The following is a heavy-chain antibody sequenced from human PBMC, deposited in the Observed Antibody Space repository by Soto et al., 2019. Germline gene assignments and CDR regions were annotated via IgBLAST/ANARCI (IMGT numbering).Heavy chain of an antibody. CDR1: GGFVSSGSYY. D-gene: IGHD1-1*01. J-gene: IGHJ3*02. V-gene: IGHV4-61*01. Sequence: SETLSLTCAVYGGFVSSGSYYWSWIRQPPGEGLEWIGEMSHSGGTHFNPSLKSRVTISVDTSKNQFSLKMSSVTAADTALYYCARVERGTATTVVDAFDIWGPGTMVTVSS. CDR2: MSHSGGT. CDR3: ARVERGTATTVVDAFDI.